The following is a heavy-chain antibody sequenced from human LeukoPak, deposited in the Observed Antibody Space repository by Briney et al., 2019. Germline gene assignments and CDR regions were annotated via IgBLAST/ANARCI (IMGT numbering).Heavy chain of an antibody. D-gene: IGHD6-13*01. Sequence: GGSLRLSCATSGFTFNDYWMNWVRQAPGKGLEWVSAISGSGGSTYYADSVKGRFTISRDNSKNTLYLQMNSLRAEDTAVYYCAKRGGSSSWYSNWFDPWGQGTLVTVSS. CDR3: AKRGGSSSWYSNWFDP. CDR2: ISGSGGST. CDR1: GFTFNDYW. J-gene: IGHJ5*02. V-gene: IGHV3-23*01.